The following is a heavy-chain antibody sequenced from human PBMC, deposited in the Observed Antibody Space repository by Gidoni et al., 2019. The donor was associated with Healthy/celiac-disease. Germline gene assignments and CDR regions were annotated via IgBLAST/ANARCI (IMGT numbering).Heavy chain of an antibody. D-gene: IGHD2-2*02. J-gene: IGHJ4*02. CDR1: GFTFSNAW. V-gene: IGHV3-15*01. Sequence: EVQLVESGGGLVKPGGSLRLSCAASGFTFSNAWMCWVRQAPGKGLEWVGRIKSKTDGGTTDYAAPVKGRFTISRDDSKNTLYLQMNSLKTEDTAVYYCTTQFVGYCSSTSCYTFDYWGQGTLVTVSS. CDR3: TTQFVGYCSSTSCYTFDY. CDR2: IKSKTDGGTT.